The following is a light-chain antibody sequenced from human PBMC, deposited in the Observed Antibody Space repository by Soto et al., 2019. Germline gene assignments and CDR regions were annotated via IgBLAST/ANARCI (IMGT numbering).Light chain of an antibody. CDR2: DAS. V-gene: IGKV1-5*01. Sequence: DIQMTQSPSTLSASVGDRVTITCRASQSISSWLAWYQQKPGKAPKVLIYDASSLESGVPSRFSGSGSGTEFTLTINSLQPDDFATYYCQQYSTYLWTFGQGTKVDIK. CDR1: QSISSW. J-gene: IGKJ1*01. CDR3: QQYSTYLWT.